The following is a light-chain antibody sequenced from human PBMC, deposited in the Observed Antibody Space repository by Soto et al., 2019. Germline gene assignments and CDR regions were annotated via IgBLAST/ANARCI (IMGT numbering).Light chain of an antibody. CDR2: GAS. V-gene: IGKV3-20*01. CDR1: QSVSSRY. CDR3: QQYGRSRT. J-gene: IGKJ1*01. Sequence: EIVSTQSPGTRSLSPGERATLSCRASQSVSSRYLAWYQHKLGQAPRLLIYGASNRAIGTADRFSGSGSGTDFTLTISRLEPEDFAVYYCQQYGRSRTFGQGTKVDIK.